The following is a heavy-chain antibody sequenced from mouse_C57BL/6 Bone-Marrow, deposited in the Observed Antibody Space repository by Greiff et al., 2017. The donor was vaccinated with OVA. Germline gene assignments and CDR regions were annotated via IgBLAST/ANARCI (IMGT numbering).Heavy chain of an antibody. CDR1: GYTFTDYE. CDR3: TRDEDY. CDR2: IDPETGGT. Sequence: VKLQQSGAELVRPGASVTLSCKASGYTFTDYEMHWVKQTPVHGLEWIGAIDPETGGTAYNQKFKGKAILTADKSSSTAYMELRSLTSEDSAVYYCTRDEDYWGQGTSVTVSS. J-gene: IGHJ4*01. V-gene: IGHV1-15*01.